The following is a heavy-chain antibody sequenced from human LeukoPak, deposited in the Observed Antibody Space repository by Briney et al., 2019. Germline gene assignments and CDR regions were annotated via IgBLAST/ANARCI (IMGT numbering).Heavy chain of an antibody. D-gene: IGHD3-22*01. J-gene: IGHJ3*02. CDR1: GFTFSSYG. CDR3: ARVKYYYDSSAFDI. V-gene: IGHV3-30*02. CDR2: IRYDGSNK. Sequence: GGSLRLSCAASGFTFSSYGMHWVRQAPGKGLEWVAFIRYDGSNKYYADSVKGRFTISRDNAKNTLYLQMNSLRAEDTVVYYCARVKYYYDSSAFDIWGQGTMVTVSS.